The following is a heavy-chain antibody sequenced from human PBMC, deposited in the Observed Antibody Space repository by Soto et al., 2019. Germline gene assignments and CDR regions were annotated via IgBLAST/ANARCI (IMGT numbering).Heavy chain of an antibody. J-gene: IGHJ6*02. CDR3: ARDYVGAYCSSTSCYSDYYYGMDV. CDR1: NFSSYS. CDR2: ISSSSSTI. Sequence: NFSSYSINWVLQDTRKGLEWVSYISSSSSTIYYADSVKGRFTISRDNAKNSLYLQMNSLRAEDTAVYYCARDYVGAYCSSTSCYSDYYYGMDVWGQGTTVTVS. V-gene: IGHV3-48*01. D-gene: IGHD2-2*01.